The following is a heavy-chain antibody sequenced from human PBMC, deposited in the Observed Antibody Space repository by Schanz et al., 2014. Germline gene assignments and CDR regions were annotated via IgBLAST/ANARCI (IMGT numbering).Heavy chain of an antibody. D-gene: IGHD3-10*02. CDR2: VLPGGST. CDR3: AKNQYDDVDLSSFYFDF. CDR1: GFSVGNKY. Sequence: EVQLVESGGGLVQPGGSLRLSCAASGFSVGNKYMNWVRQAPGKGLEWVSFVLPGGSTYYPDSVKGRFTISRDSSKNTLYLQMNSLRPEDTAIYYCAKNQYDDVDLSSFYFDFWGQGTLVTVSS. V-gene: IGHV3-53*01. J-gene: IGHJ4*02.